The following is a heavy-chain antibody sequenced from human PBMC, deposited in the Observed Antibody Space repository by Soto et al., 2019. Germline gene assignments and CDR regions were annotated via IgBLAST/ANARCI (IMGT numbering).Heavy chain of an antibody. D-gene: IGHD3-10*01. Sequence: QVQLVQSGAEVKKPEASVKVSCKASGYTFTSYAMHWVRQAPGQRLEWMGWINAGNGNTKYSQKFQGRVTITRDTSASTAYMELSSLRSEDTAVYYCARGSAFSAYGSGSYITPYYYYGMDVWGQGTTVTVSS. J-gene: IGHJ6*02. CDR2: INAGNGNT. CDR3: ARGSAFSAYGSGSYITPYYYYGMDV. CDR1: GYTFTSYA. V-gene: IGHV1-3*01.